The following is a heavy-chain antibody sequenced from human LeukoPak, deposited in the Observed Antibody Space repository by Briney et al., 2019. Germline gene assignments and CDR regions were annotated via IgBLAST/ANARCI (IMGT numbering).Heavy chain of an antibody. D-gene: IGHD2-2*01. V-gene: IGHV4-39*07. CDR2: IYFSGST. J-gene: IGHJ4*02. CDR3: ARRVVPAATFDY. Sequence: SETLSLTCTVSGGSISSGNYYWGWIRHPPGKGLGWIGSIYFSGSTYYNPSLKSRVTISVDTSKNQLSLKLSSVTAADTAVYYCARRVVPAATFDYWGQGTLVTVSS. CDR1: GGSISSGNYY.